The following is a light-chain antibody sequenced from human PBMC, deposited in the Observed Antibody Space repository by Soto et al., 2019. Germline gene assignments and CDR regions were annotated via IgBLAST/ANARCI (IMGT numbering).Light chain of an antibody. V-gene: IGKV3-15*01. CDR1: QSVSSN. CDR2: GAS. CDR3: QQYNNWHQT. J-gene: IGKJ1*01. Sequence: EIVMTQSPATLSVSPGERATLSCRASQSVSSNLAWYQQKPGQAPRLLIYGASTRATGIPARFSGSGSGTEFTLTVSSLQSEDFAVYYCQQYNNWHQTFGQGTKVEGK.